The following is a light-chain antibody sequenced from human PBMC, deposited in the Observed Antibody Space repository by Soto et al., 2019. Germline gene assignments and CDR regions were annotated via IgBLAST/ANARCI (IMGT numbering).Light chain of an antibody. CDR3: QQCGSPPFT. J-gene: IGKJ3*01. CDR2: SAS. V-gene: IGKV3-20*01. CDR1: ESVSSNC. Sequence: EIVLTQSPGTLSLSPGERATLSCRASESVSSNCLVWYQVKRGKTPRVLIYSASIRATDIPDRFSGSGSGTDFTLTISRLRPEDFAVYYCQQCGSPPFTFGPGTKVDIK.